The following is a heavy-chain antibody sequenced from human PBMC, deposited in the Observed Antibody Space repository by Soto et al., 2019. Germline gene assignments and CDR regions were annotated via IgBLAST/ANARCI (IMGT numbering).Heavy chain of an antibody. CDR2: IYYSGST. J-gene: IGHJ4*02. CDR1: GGSISSSSYY. D-gene: IGHD3-9*01. Sequence: SETLSLTCTVSGGSISSSSYYWGWIRQPPGKGLEWIGSIYYSGSTYYNPSLKSRVTISVDTSKNQFSLKLSSVTATDTAVYYCARQLRTYYDILTGYLPYYFDYWGQGTLVTVSS. V-gene: IGHV4-39*01. CDR3: ARQLRTYYDILTGYLPYYFDY.